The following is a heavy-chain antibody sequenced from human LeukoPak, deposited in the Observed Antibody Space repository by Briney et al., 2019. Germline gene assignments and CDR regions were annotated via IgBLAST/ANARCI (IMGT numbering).Heavy chain of an antibody. V-gene: IGHV1-69*13. Sequence: SVTVSCTASGGTFSSYAISWVRQAPGQGLEWMGGIIPIFGTANYAQKFQGRVTITADESTSTAYMELSSLRSEDTAVYYCARGGYYDILTGYPHPFDYWGQGTLVTVSS. CDR3: ARGGYYDILTGYPHPFDY. CDR2: IIPIFGTA. CDR1: GGTFSSYA. J-gene: IGHJ4*02. D-gene: IGHD3-9*01.